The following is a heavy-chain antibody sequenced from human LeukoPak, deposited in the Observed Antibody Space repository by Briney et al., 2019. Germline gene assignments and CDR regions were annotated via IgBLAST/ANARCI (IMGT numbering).Heavy chain of an antibody. V-gene: IGHV4-38-2*02. CDR2: IYHNGYT. Sequence: SETLSLTCTVSIGSISDYYWSWIRQPPGKGLEWIGSIYHNGYTYYNPSLTSRVTISVDTPKSQFSLKLRSVTAADTAVFYCARDSSGYDGGEPYYFDSWGQGILVTVSS. CDR3: ARDSSGYDGGEPYYFDS. D-gene: IGHD3-22*01. J-gene: IGHJ4*02. CDR1: IGSISDYY.